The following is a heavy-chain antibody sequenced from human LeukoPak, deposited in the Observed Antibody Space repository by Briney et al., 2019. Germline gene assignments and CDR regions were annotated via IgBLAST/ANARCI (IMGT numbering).Heavy chain of an antibody. CDR3: AKRGVVIRVILVGYHKEAYYFDS. V-gene: IGHV3-23*01. D-gene: IGHD3-22*01. J-gene: IGHJ4*02. CDR1: GITLSNYG. CDR2: ISDSGGST. Sequence: GGSLRLSCAVSGITLSNYGMSWVRQAPGKGLEWVAGISDSGGSTNYADSVKGRFTISRDNPKSTLYLQMNSLRAEDTAVYFCAKRGVVIRVILVGYHKEAYYFDSWGQGALVTVSS.